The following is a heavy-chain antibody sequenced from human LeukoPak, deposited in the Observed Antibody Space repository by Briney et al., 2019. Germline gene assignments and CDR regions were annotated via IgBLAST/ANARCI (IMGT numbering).Heavy chain of an antibody. CDR1: GGSFSGYY. CDR2: INHSGST. Sequence: PSETLSLTCAVYGGSFSGYYWSWIRQPPGKGLEWIGEINHSGSTNYNPSLKSRVTISVDTFKNQFSLKLSSVTAADTAVYYCARGQLLRQQLVSLHFDYRGQGTLVTVSS. J-gene: IGHJ4*02. V-gene: IGHV4-34*01. D-gene: IGHD6-13*01. CDR3: ARGQLLRQQLVSLHFDY.